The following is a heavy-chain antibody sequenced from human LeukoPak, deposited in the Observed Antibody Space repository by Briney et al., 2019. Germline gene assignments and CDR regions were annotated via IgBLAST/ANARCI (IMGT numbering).Heavy chain of an antibody. Sequence: PSETLSLTCTVSGGSISSGSYYWSWIRQPAGKGLEWIGRIYTSGSTNYNPSLKSRVTISVDTSKNQFSLKLSSVTAADTAVHYWARGAHLLLTPPARYSSYYREVGGKGPPVPVPS. CDR1: GGSISSGSYY. CDR2: IYTSGST. D-gene: IGHD3-10*01. CDR3: ARGAHLLLTPPARYSSYYREV. J-gene: IGHJ6*03. V-gene: IGHV4-61*02.